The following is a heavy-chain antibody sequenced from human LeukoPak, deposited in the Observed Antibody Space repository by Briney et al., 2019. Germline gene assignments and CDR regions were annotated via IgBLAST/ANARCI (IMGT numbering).Heavy chain of an antibody. J-gene: IGHJ4*02. CDR3: AKGPQLYSGYHPDY. V-gene: IGHV3-23*01. D-gene: IGHD5-12*01. CDR1: GFTFSSAA. Sequence: GGSLRLSCAPSGFTFSSAAMTWVRQAPGKGLEWVSTITGSDDATYYADSVKGRFTISRDFSRNTVGLQMNCLRTEDTAIYYCAKGPQLYSGYHPDYWGQGTLVTVSP. CDR2: ITGSDDAT.